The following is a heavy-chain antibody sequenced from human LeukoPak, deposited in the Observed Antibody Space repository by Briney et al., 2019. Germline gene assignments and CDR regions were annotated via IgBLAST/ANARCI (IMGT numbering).Heavy chain of an antibody. CDR2: IYYTGST. D-gene: IGHD6-25*01. Sequence: ASETLSLTCTVSGASISSSSYYWGWIRQPPGKGLEWIGSIYYTGSTYYNPSLKSRLTISIDTSRKQFSLKLSSVTAADTAVYYCARSPAARYYFDYWGQGTLVTVSS. CDR3: ARSPAARYYFDY. J-gene: IGHJ4*02. CDR1: GASISSSSYY. V-gene: IGHV4-39*07.